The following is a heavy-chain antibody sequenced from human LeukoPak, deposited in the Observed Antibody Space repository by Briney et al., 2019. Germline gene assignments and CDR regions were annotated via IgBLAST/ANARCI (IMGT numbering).Heavy chain of an antibody. Sequence: ASVKVSCKASGYTFTGHYIHWVRQAPGQGLEWMGRINPNSGGTNYAQKFQGRVTMTRDTSISTAYMELSRLRSDDTAVYYCARGGPLVLLWFGESQDYWGQGTLVTVSS. CDR1: GYTFTGHY. V-gene: IGHV1-2*06. CDR2: INPNSGGT. J-gene: IGHJ4*02. CDR3: ARGGPLVLLWFGESQDY. D-gene: IGHD3-10*01.